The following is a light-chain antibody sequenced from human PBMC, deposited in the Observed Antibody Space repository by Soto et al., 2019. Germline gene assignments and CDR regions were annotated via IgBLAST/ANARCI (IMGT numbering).Light chain of an antibody. CDR3: ATWDDSLSGDV. Sequence: QSVLTQPPSASGTPGQRVTISCSGSSSNIGSNYVYWYQQFPGTAPKLLIYRNNQWPSGVPDRFSGSKSGTSASLAISGLRSEDEAEYYCATWDDSLSGDVFGTGTKLTVL. CDR1: SSNIGSNY. CDR2: RNN. J-gene: IGLJ1*01. V-gene: IGLV1-47*01.